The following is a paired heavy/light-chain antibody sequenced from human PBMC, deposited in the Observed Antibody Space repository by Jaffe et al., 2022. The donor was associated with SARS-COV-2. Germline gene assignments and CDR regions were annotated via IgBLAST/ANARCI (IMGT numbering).Heavy chain of an antibody. CDR1: GFTFSDYY. Sequence: QVQLVESGGDLVKPGGSLRLSCAASGFTFSDYYMTWIRQAPGKGLEWISYISTGGSTLYYADSVKGRFTISRDNAKNSLFLQMNSLRAEDAAVYYCARGNWNDVRLLDYWGQGTLVTVSS. CDR2: ISTGGSTL. J-gene: IGHJ4*02. CDR3: ARGNWNDVRLLDY. D-gene: IGHD1-1*01. V-gene: IGHV3-11*01.
Light chain of an antibody. Sequence: QSALTQPASVSGSPGQSITISCTGTSSDVGAYYFVSWYQQHPGKAPKLMIYEVSNRPSGVPNRFSGSKSGNTASLTISGLQAEDEADYYCSSYTRSSTLVFGGGTKLTVL. CDR1: SSDVGAYYF. J-gene: IGLJ2*01. CDR2: EVS. CDR3: SSYTRSSTLV. V-gene: IGLV2-14*01.